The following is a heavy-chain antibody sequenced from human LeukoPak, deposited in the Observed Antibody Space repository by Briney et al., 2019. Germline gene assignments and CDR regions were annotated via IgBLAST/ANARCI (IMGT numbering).Heavy chain of an antibody. D-gene: IGHD1-26*01. CDR2: IYFSGNT. V-gene: IGHV4-59*01. CDR1: VDSISTYY. J-gene: IGHJ4*02. CDR3: ARLRWQLVGPYFDY. Sequence: PSETLSLTCSFSVDSISTYYWSWIRQTPGKGLEWIGHIYFSGNTDYNSSLKSRVNISVDTSKSQFSLRLSSVTATDTAVYYCARLRWQLVGPYFDYWGQGILVTVSS.